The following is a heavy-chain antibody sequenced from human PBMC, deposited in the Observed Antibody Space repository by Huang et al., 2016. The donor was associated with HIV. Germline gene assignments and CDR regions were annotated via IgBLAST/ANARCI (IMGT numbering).Heavy chain of an antibody. D-gene: IGHD2-21*01. CDR1: GYTLTELS. CDR3: AAGYDTYYDI. J-gene: IGHJ3*02. V-gene: IGHV1-24*01. Sequence: QVQLVQSGAEVKKPGASVKVSCKVSGYTLTELSIHWVRQAAGKGLEWMGGFAPEHGETIYAQNGQGRVTMTEDTSTDTAYMELHSLRPEDMAVYYCAAGYDTYYDIWGQGTMVIASS. CDR2: FAPEHGET.